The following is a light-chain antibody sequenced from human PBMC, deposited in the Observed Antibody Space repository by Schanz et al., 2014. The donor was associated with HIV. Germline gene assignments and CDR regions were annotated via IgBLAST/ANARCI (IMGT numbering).Light chain of an antibody. CDR2: GAS. CDR3: QQYGSPPWT. J-gene: IGKJ1*01. V-gene: IGKV3-20*01. CDR1: QSVSNNY. Sequence: EIVLTQSPGTLSLSPGERVTLSCRASQSVSNNYLAWYRQTPGQPPRLVIFGASNKAAGFSHRFSGSGSGTDFTLTINGLEPEDFAVYFCQQYGSPPWTFGQGTKVEVK.